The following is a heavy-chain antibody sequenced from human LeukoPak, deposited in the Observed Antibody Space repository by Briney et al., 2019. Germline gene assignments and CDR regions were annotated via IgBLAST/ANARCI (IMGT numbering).Heavy chain of an antibody. CDR3: ARDLNGGNSGNAFDI. J-gene: IGHJ3*02. CDR2: IIPIFGTA. CDR1: GGTFSSYA. V-gene: IGHV1-69*13. D-gene: IGHD4-23*01. Sequence: ASVKVSCKASGGTFSSYAISWVRQAPGQGLEWMGGIIPIFGTANYAQKFQGRVTITADESTSTAYMELSSLRSEDTAVYYCARDLNGGNSGNAFDIWGQGTMVTVSS.